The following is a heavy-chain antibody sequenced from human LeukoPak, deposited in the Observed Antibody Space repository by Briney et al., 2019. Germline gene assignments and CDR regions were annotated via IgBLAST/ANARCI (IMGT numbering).Heavy chain of an antibody. CDR2: IYYSGST. CDR1: GGSISSYY. V-gene: IGHV4-59*01. CDR3: ARGLLGGYYYYYMDV. J-gene: IGHJ6*03. Sequence: PSETLSLTCTVSGGSISSYYWSWIRQPQGKGLEWIGYIYYSGSTNYNPSLKSRVNISVDTSKNQFSLKLSSVTAADTAVYYCARGLLGGYYYYYMDVWGKGTTVTVSS.